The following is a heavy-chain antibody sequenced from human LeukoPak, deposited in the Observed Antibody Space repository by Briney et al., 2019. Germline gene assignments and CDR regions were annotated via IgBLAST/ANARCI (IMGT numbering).Heavy chain of an antibody. Sequence: PSETLSLTCTVSGGSISSSSYYWGWIRQPPGKGLEWIGSIYYSGSTYYNPSLKSRVTISVDTSKNQFSLKLSSVTAADTAVYYCARETSQKGAHYMDVWGRGTTVTISS. CDR3: ARETSQKGAHYMDV. V-gene: IGHV4-39*07. CDR1: GGSISSSSYY. D-gene: IGHD3-16*01. J-gene: IGHJ6*03. CDR2: IYYSGST.